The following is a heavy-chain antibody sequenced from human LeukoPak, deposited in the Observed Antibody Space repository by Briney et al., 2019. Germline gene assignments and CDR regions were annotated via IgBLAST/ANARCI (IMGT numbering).Heavy chain of an antibody. CDR1: GGSFSGYY. J-gene: IGHJ4*02. D-gene: IGHD3-9*01. CDR3: ARGELRYFDWLLRGTYFDY. Sequence: KPSETLSHTCAVYGGSFSGYYWSWIRQPPGKGLEWIGEINHSGSTNYNPSLKSRVTISVDTSKNQFSLKLSSVTAADTAVYYCARGELRYFDWLLRGTYFDYWGQGTLVTVSS. V-gene: IGHV4-34*01. CDR2: INHSGST.